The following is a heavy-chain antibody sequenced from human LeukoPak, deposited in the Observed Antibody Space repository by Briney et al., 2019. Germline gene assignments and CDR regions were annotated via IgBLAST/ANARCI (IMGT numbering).Heavy chain of an antibody. CDR2: IFPGDSDT. CDR3: ARRAYCGGDCYLDY. V-gene: IGHV5-51*01. J-gene: IGHJ4*02. D-gene: IGHD2-21*02. Sequence: GESLKISCKGSGYSFSSYWIGWVREMPGKGLEWMGMIFPGDSDTRYSPSFQGQVTISADKSISTAYLQWSSLKASDTAMYYCARRAYCGGDCYLDYWGQGTLVTVSS. CDR1: GYSFSSYW.